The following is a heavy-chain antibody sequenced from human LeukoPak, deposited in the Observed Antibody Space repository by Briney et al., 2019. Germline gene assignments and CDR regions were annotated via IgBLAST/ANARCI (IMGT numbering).Heavy chain of an antibody. V-gene: IGHV3-30*03. J-gene: IGHJ6*03. CDR3: ASSHIPTGQGWLFYYYMDV. CDR2: ISYDGSNK. Sequence: PGRSLRLSCAASGFTFSSYGMHWVRRAPGKGLEWVAVISYDGSNKYYADSVKGRFTISRDNSKNTLYLQMNSLRAEDTAVYYCASSHIPTGQGWLFYYYMDVWGKGTTVTVSS. D-gene: IGHD1-1*01. CDR1: GFTFSSYG.